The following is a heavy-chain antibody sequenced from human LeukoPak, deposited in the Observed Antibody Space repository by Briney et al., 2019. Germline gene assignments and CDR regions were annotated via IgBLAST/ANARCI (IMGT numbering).Heavy chain of an antibody. CDR1: GGSISSSSNY. V-gene: IGHV4-39*01. D-gene: IGHD5-24*01. Sequence: SETLSLTCTVSGGSISSSSNYWGWIRQPPGKGLEWLGSIYYTGSTHNNPSLKSRVTISVDTSKNQVSLRVSSVTAADTAVYYCARRKGNYGLYNFDSWGQGTLVTVSS. J-gene: IGHJ4*02. CDR2: IYYTGST. CDR3: ARRKGNYGLYNFDS.